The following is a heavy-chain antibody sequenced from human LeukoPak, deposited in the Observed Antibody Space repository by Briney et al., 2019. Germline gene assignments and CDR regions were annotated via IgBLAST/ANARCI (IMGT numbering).Heavy chain of an antibody. CDR3: ARLGPPHKPYDKGADWLGPFDI. Sequence: GASVKVSCKASGYTFTSNGISWVRQAPGQGLEWMGWISAYNGNTNYEQKLQGRVTMTTDTSTSTAYMELRSLRSADTAVYYCARLGPPHKPYDKGADWLGPFDIWGQGTMVTVSS. D-gene: IGHD3/OR15-3a*01. V-gene: IGHV1-18*01. CDR2: ISAYNGNT. J-gene: IGHJ3*02. CDR1: GYTFTSNG.